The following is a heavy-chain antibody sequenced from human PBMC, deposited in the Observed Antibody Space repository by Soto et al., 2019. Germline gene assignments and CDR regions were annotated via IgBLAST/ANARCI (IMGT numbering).Heavy chain of an antibody. D-gene: IGHD5-18*01. CDR1: GGTFSTYA. V-gene: IGHV1-69*12. CDR2: LIPMFGTA. J-gene: IGHJ4*02. Sequence: QVQLVQSGAEVKKPESSVKVSCKAPGGTFSTYAISWVRQAPGQELEWMGGLIPMFGTANYAHRFQDSVTLTADESTNTVYMELNSLRSEDTAVYFCPSGIQLCIRRINTGYSGWGQGTLVTVSS. CDR3: PSGIQLCIRRINTGYSG.